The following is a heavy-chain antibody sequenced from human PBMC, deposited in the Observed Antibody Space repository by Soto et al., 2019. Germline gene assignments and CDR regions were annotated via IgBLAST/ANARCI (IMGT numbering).Heavy chain of an antibody. J-gene: IGHJ4*02. CDR3: TTDLWRIAVVVGSTGYFNS. V-gene: IGHV3-15*01. CDR2: IKSKSDCGTT. CDR1: GFTFSDAW. D-gene: IGHD2-21*01. Sequence: PGGSLRLSCAASGFTFSDAWMSWVRQAPGKGLDWVGRIKSKSDCGTTEYAAPERGRFTISRDDPKNTLYLQMNSLKTEDTAVYYRTTDLWRIAVVVGSTGYFNSWGQGT.